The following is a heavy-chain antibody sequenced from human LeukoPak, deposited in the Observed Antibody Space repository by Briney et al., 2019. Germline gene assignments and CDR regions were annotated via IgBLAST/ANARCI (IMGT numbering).Heavy chain of an antibody. CDR1: GVTFSSYA. D-gene: IGHD3-9*01. CDR2: ISGSGGST. CDR3: AKGRYFDWLLGSDDAFDI. V-gene: IGHV3-23*01. J-gene: IGHJ3*02. Sequence: GGSLRLSCAASGVTFSSYAMSWVRQAPGKGLEGVSAISGSGGSTYYADSVKGRCTISRDNSKNTLYLQMNSLRAEDTAVYYCAKGRYFDWLLGSDDAFDIWGQGTMVTVSS.